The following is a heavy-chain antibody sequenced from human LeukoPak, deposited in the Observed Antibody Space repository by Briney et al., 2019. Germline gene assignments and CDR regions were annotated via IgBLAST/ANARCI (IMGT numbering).Heavy chain of an antibody. CDR2: INAGNGNT. Sequence: ASVTVSCTASGYTFTSYAIHWVRQAPGQRLEWMGWINAGNGNTKYSQNFQGRVTITRDTSASTAYMELSSLRFEDTAVYYCARPATGGYYPKYYFDYWGQGTLVTVSS. D-gene: IGHD3-22*01. CDR1: GYTFTSYA. CDR3: ARPATGGYYPKYYFDY. V-gene: IGHV1-3*01. J-gene: IGHJ4*02.